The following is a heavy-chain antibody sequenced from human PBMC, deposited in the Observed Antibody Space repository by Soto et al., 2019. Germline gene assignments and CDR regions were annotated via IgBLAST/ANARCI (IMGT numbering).Heavy chain of an antibody. Sequence: EVQLLESGGGLVQPGGSLTLSCAASGFTFTNYAMTWVRQAPGKGLEWISLISGSGGSTYYADSVKGRFTISRDNSKNTLHLQMNSLTAEDTAGYYCAKREGYGSVDYWGQGTLVTVCS. CDR2: ISGSGGST. CDR3: AKREGYGSVDY. J-gene: IGHJ4*02. V-gene: IGHV3-23*01. CDR1: GFTFTNYA. D-gene: IGHD1-1*01.